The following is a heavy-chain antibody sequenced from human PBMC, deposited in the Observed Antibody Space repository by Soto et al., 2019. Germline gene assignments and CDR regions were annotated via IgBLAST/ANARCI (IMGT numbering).Heavy chain of an antibody. CDR2: IRSKAYGGTT. CDR3: TKVRAAYYASSGPNY. J-gene: IGHJ4*02. D-gene: IGHD3-22*01. V-gene: IGHV3-49*03. CDR1: GFTFGDYA. Sequence: GGSLRLSCTASGFTFGDYAMSWFRQAPGKGLEWVGFIRSKAYGGTTEYAASVKGRFTISIDDSKSIAYLQMNSLKTEDTAVYYCTKVRAAYYASSGPNYWGQGTLVTVSS.